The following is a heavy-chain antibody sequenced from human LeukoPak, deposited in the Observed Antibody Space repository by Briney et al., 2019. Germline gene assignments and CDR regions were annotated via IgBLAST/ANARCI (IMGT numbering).Heavy chain of an antibody. CDR1: GGSISSYY. Sequence: SETLSLTCTVSGGSISSYYWSWIRQPPGKGLEGIGYIYYSGSTNYNPSLKSRVPISVDTSKNQFSLKLSSVTAADTAVYYCARHTTGTTLFDYWGQGTLVTVSS. V-gene: IGHV4-59*01. D-gene: IGHD1-1*01. CDR3: ARHTTGTTLFDY. J-gene: IGHJ4*02. CDR2: IYYSGST.